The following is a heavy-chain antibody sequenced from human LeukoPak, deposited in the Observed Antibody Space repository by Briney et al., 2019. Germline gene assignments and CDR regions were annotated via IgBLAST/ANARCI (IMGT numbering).Heavy chain of an antibody. CDR1: GGSISSYY. D-gene: IGHD4-11*01. Sequence: SETLSLTCTVSGGSISSYYWSWIRQPPGKGPEWIGYIYYSGSTNYNPSLKSRVTISVDTSKNQFSLKLSSVTAADTAVYYCARLGLSKGIDYWGQGTLVTVSS. V-gene: IGHV4-59*01. CDR2: IYYSGST. CDR3: ARLGLSKGIDY. J-gene: IGHJ4*02.